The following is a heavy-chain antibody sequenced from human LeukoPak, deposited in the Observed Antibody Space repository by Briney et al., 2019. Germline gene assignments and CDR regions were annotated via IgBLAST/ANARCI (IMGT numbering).Heavy chain of an antibody. CDR1: GFTFSSYG. J-gene: IGHJ6*04. V-gene: IGHV3-30*18. CDR2: ISYDGSNK. CDR3: AKDQGDYYYYGMDV. Sequence: GGSLRLSCAASGFTFSSYGMHWVRQAPGKGLEWVAVISYDGSNKYYADSVKGRFTISRDNSKNTLYLQMNSLRAEDTAVYYCAKDQGDYYYYGMDVWGKGTTVTVSP.